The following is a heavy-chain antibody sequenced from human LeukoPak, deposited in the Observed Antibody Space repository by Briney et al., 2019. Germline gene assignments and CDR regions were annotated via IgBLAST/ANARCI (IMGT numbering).Heavy chain of an antibody. CDR2: IYHSGST. CDR1: GGSISSSNW. Sequence: SGTLSLTCAVSGGSISSSNWWSWVRQPPGKGLEWIGEIYHSGSTNYNPSLKSRVTISVDKSKNQFSLKLSSVTAADTAVYYCARDTDDSSGYYSSNGMDVWGQGTTVTVSS. J-gene: IGHJ6*02. D-gene: IGHD3-22*01. V-gene: IGHV4-4*02. CDR3: ARDTDDSSGYYSSNGMDV.